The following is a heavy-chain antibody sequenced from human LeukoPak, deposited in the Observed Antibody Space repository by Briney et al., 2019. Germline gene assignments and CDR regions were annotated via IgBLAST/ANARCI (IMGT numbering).Heavy chain of an antibody. Sequence: GGSPRLSCAASGFTFSDYYMSWIRQAPGKGLEWVSYISSSGSTIYYADSVKGRFTISRDNAKNSLYLQMNSLRAEDTAVYYCARARPGSPTNKRYYYMDVWGKRTTGNGSS. J-gene: IGHJ6*03. CDR1: GFTFSDYY. CDR2: ISSSGSTI. D-gene: IGHD2-8*01. V-gene: IGHV3-11*04. CDR3: ARARPGSPTNKRYYYMDV.